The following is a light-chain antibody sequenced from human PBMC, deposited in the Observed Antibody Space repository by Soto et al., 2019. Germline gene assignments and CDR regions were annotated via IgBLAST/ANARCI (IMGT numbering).Light chain of an antibody. V-gene: IGKV1-5*01. CDR1: QTISSW. CDR2: DVS. CDR3: QQYSSYSRT. Sequence: DIQMTQSPSTLSGSVGDRATITCRASQTISSWLAWYQQKPGKAPKLLIYDVSILQSGVPSRFSCSGSETGFTLTISSLQPDDFATYYCQQYSSYSRTFGQGTKVDIK. J-gene: IGKJ1*01.